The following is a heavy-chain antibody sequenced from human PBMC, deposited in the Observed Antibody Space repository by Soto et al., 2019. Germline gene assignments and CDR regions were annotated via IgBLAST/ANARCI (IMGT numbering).Heavy chain of an antibody. CDR2: ISSSSSYI. CDR1: GFTFSSYS. CDR3: ASSPQLLYAYYYYGMDV. Sequence: GGSLRLSCAASGFTFSSYSMNWVRQAPGKGLEWVSSISSSSSYIYYADSVKGRFTISRDNAKNSLYLQMNSLRAEDTAVYYCASSPQLLYAYYYYGMDVWGQGTTVTVSS. D-gene: IGHD2-2*02. V-gene: IGHV3-21*01. J-gene: IGHJ6*02.